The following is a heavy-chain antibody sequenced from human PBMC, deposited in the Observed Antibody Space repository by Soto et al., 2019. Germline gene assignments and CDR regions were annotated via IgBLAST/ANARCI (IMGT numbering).Heavy chain of an antibody. Sequence: GVSRRLCSSAPGVRFSTSAVHWVRPATSKGLDLVAMISYDGSNKYYADSVKGRFTISRDNSKNTLYLQMNSLRAEDTAVYYCARELSIQYPPYYYYYYGMDGWGQGTTVTFSS. CDR3: ARELSIQYPPYYYYYYGMDG. V-gene: IGHV3-30-3*01. D-gene: IGHD3-3*02. CDR2: ISYDGSNK. CDR1: GVRFSTSA. J-gene: IGHJ6*02.